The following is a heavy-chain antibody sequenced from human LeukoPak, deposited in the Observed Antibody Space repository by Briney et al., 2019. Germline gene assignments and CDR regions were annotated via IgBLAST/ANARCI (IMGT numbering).Heavy chain of an antibody. CDR3: ARTHSSSWSEFDY. CDR2: IYYSGST. D-gene: IGHD6-13*01. Sequence: SETLSLTCTVSGGSISSYYWSWIRQPPGKGLEWIGYIYYSGSTNYNPSLKSRVTISVDTSKNRFSLKLSSVTAADTAVYYCARTHSSSWSEFDYWGQGTLVTVSS. J-gene: IGHJ4*02. V-gene: IGHV4-59*08. CDR1: GGSISSYY.